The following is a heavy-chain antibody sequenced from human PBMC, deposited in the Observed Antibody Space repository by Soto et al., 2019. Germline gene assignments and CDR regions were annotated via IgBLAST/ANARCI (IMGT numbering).Heavy chain of an antibody. CDR1: GYTFTSYG. Sequence: ASVKVSCKASGYTFTSYGISWVRQAPGQGLEWMGWISAYNGNTNYAQKLQGRVTMTTDTSTSTAYMELRSLRSDDTAVYYCATFPSRGYSGYGAYYYFDYWGQGTLVTVSS. D-gene: IGHD5-12*01. CDR3: ATFPSRGYSGYGAYYYFDY. J-gene: IGHJ4*02. V-gene: IGHV1-18*01. CDR2: ISAYNGNT.